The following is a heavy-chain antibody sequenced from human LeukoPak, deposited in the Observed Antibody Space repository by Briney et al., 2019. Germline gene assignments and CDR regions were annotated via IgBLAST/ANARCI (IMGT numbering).Heavy chain of an antibody. V-gene: IGHV6-1*01. J-gene: IGHJ5*02. CDR2: TYYRSKWYS. Sequence: SQTLSLTCAISGDSVSSNSAAWNWIRQSPSRGLEWLGRTYYRSKWYSDYAVSVKSRITINPDTSKNQFSLQLNSVTPEDTAVYYCARDEAAVAGTSVWFDPWGQGTLVTVSS. D-gene: IGHD6-19*01. CDR3: ARDEAAVAGTSVWFDP. CDR1: GDSVSSNSAA.